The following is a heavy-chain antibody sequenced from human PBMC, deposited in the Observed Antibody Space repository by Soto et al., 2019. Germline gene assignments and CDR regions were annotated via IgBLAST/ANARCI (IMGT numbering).Heavy chain of an antibody. J-gene: IGHJ6*02. V-gene: IGHV5-10-1*01. CDR1: GYSFTSYW. CDR2: IDPSDSYT. D-gene: IGHD6-13*01. CDR3: ARHRRIAAAGTGTWDYYYGMDV. Sequence: GESLKISCKGSGYSFTSYWISWVRQMPGKGLEWMGRIDPSDSYTNYSPSFQGHVTISADKSISTAYLQWSSLKASDTAMYYCARHRRIAAAGTGTWDYYYGMDVWGQGTTVTVSS.